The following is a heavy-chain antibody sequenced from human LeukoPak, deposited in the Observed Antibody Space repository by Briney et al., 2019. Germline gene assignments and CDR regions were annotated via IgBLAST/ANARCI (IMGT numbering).Heavy chain of an antibody. V-gene: IGHV3-21*01. D-gene: IGHD2/OR15-2a*01. J-gene: IGHJ4*02. Sequence: PGGSLRLSCAASGFTFSSYSMNWVRQAPGKGLEWVSSISSSSSYIYYADSVKGRFTISRDNAKNSLYLQMNSLRAEDTAVYYCARVVLSNRPQFPDYWGQGTLVTVSS. CDR1: GFTFSSYS. CDR3: ARVVLSNRPQFPDY. CDR2: ISSSSSYI.